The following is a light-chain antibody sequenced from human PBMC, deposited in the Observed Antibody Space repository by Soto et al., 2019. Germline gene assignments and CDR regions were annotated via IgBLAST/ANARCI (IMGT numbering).Light chain of an antibody. CDR2: GTF. CDR3: QHLNNYPPFT. Sequence: IQLTQSPSSLSASVGDRVSITCRASQDIKTYLAWYQQKQGQAPKLLISGTFTLQSGGPSRFNGSGSGTDFTLTISRRQPEDFAPYYCQHLNNYPPFTFGPGTKVD. J-gene: IGKJ3*01. V-gene: IGKV1-9*01. CDR1: QDIKTY.